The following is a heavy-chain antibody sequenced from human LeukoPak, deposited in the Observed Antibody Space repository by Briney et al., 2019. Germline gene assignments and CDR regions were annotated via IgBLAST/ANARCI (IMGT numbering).Heavy chain of an antibody. CDR1: GYTFTSYG. D-gene: IGHD3-22*01. J-gene: IGHJ4*02. V-gene: IGHV1-18*01. Sequence: GVSVEVSCKASGYTFTSYGISWVRQAPGQGLEWMGWISANNGNTNYAEKLQGRVTMTTDTSTRTVYMELRSLRSGDTAVYYCARGYYDGSGYYVYWGQGTLVTVSS. CDR3: ARGYYDGSGYYVY. CDR2: ISANNGNT.